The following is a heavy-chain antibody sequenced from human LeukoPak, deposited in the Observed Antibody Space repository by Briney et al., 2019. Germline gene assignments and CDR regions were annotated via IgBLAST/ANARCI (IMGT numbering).Heavy chain of an antibody. V-gene: IGHV1-18*01. CDR2: ISAYNGNT. J-gene: IGHJ6*03. Sequence: ASVKVSCKASGYTFTSYGISWVRQAPGQGLEWMGWISAYNGNTNYAQKPQGRVTMTTDTSTSTAYMELRSLRSDDTAVYYCARVRSSGYGTVTKTKYYYYYMDVWGKGTTVTISS. D-gene: IGHD5-12*01. CDR3: ARVRSSGYGTVTKTKYYYYYMDV. CDR1: GYTFTSYG.